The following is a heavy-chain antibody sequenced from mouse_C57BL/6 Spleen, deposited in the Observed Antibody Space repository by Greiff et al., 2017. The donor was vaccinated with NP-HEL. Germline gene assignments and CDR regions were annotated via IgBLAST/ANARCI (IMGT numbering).Heavy chain of an antibody. J-gene: IGHJ4*01. V-gene: IGHV5-9*01. D-gene: IGHD2-4*01. Sequence: DVMLVESGGGLVKPGGSLKLSCAASGFTFSSYTMSWVRQTPEKRLEWVATISGGGGNTYYPDSVKGRFTISRDNAKNTLYLQMSSLRSEDTALYYCARSYYDYDKDAMDYWGQGTSVTVSS. CDR3: ARSYYDYDKDAMDY. CDR2: ISGGGGNT. CDR1: GFTFSSYT.